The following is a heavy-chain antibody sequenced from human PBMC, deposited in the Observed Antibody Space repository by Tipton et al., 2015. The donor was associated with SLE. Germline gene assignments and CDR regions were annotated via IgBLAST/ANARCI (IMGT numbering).Heavy chain of an antibody. V-gene: IGHV4-59*12. Sequence: GLVKPSETLSLTCSVSGDYISSTNWIWIRQPPGKGLEWIGYIHYSDKRNYNPSLKSRVTMSVDTFKNHLSLTMTSVTAADTAVYYCARAQGDFDLWGRGTLVTVSS. CDR3: ARAQGDFDL. CDR1: GDYISSTN. J-gene: IGHJ2*01. CDR2: IHYSDKR. D-gene: IGHD3-16*01.